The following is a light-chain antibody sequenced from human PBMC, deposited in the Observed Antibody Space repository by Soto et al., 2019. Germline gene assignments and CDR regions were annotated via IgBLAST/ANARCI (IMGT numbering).Light chain of an antibody. CDR3: QQTYTTPQP. V-gene: IGKV1-39*01. CDR2: IAS. J-gene: IGKJ5*01. CDR1: QSISRH. Sequence: DIQVTQSPSSLSASVGDTVTITCRASQSISRHLNWYQQKPGKAPKLLINIASSLQSGVPSRFSGSGSGTEFTLTINNLQPEDVATYYCQQTYTTPQPFGQGTRLEIK.